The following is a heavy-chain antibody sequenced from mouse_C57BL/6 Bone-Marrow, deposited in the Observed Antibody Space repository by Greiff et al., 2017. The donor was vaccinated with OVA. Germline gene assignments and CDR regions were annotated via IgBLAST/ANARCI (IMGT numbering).Heavy chain of an antibody. J-gene: IGHJ2*01. V-gene: IGHV1-55*01. CDR2: IYPGSGST. D-gene: IGHD2-1*01. CDR3: ARVFPLYYGNRARLDY. Sequence: QVQLKQPGAELVKPGASVKMSCKASGYTFTSYWITWVKQRPGQGLAWIGDIYPGSGSTNYNEKFKSKATLTVDTSSSTAYMQLSSLTSEDSAVYYCARVFPLYYGNRARLDYWGQGTTLTVSS. CDR1: GYTFTSYW.